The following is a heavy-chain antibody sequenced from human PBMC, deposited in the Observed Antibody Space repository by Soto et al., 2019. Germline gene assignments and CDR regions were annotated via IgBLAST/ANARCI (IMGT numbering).Heavy chain of an antibody. CDR3: AREIVATSYYFDY. J-gene: IGHJ4*02. CDR2: IYSGGST. CDR1: GFTVSSNY. V-gene: IGHV3-66*01. Sequence: EVQLVESGGGLVQPGGSLRLSCAASGFTVSSNYMSWVRQAPGKGLEWVSVIYSGGSTYYADSVKGRFTISRDNSKNTLDRQMNSLRAEDTAVYYCAREIVATSYYFDYWGQGTLVTVSS. D-gene: IGHD5-12*01.